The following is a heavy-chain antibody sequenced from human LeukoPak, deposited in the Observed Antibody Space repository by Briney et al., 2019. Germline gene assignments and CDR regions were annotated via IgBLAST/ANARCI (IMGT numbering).Heavy chain of an antibody. V-gene: IGHV3-72*01. CDR2: SRNKANGYTT. Sequence: GGSLRLSCAASGLTFSDHYIDWVRQAPGKGLEWVGRSRNKANGYTTEYVASVKGRFTISRDDSKNSLYLQMNSLTTEDTAVYYCSRDVSTAAGSSAFDMWGQGTMVTVSS. J-gene: IGHJ3*02. D-gene: IGHD6-13*01. CDR1: GLTFSDHY. CDR3: SRDVSTAAGSSAFDM.